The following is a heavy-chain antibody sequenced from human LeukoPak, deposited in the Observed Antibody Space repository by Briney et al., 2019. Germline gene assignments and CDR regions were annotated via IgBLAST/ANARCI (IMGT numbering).Heavy chain of an antibody. CDR1: GFTFSSYG. D-gene: IGHD3-10*01. Sequence: GGSLRLSCAASGFTFSSYGMHWVRQAPGKGLEWVTNIKQDGSEKYYADSVKGRFTISRDNAKNSLYLQMNSLRAEDTALYYCAKASAGSGSDGMDVWGQGTTVTVSS. J-gene: IGHJ6*02. CDR3: AKASAGSGSDGMDV. CDR2: IKQDGSEK. V-gene: IGHV3-7*03.